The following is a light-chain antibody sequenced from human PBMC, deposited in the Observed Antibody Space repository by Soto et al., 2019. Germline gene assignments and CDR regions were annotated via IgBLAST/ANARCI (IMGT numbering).Light chain of an antibody. J-gene: IGKJ1*01. CDR3: MQALHART. V-gene: IGKV2-28*01. Sequence: EIVVTQSPLSLPVTPGEPASISCKSSQSLLHSNGNTYLDWYLQKPWQSPQLLIYLGSNRASGVPDRFSGSGSGTDFTLNISRVESEDVGVYYGMQALHARTFGQGTKVEIK. CDR2: LGS. CDR1: QSLLHSNGNTY.